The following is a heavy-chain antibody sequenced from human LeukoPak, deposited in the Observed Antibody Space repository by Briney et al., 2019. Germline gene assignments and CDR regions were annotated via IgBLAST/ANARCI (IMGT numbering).Heavy chain of an antibody. D-gene: IGHD3-22*01. J-gene: IGHJ4*02. CDR3: GGDSSGYYYEDY. CDR1: GFTFSSYA. V-gene: IGHV3-30-3*01. CDR2: ISYDGSNK. Sequence: GGSLRLSCAASGFTFSSYAMHWVCQAPGKGLEWVAVISYDGSNKYYADSVKGRFTISRDNSKNTLYLQMNSLRAEDTAVYYCGGDSSGYYYEDYWGQGTLVTVSS.